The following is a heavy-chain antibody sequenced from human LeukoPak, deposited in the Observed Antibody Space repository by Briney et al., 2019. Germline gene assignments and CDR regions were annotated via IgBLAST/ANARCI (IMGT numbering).Heavy chain of an antibody. CDR3: ARGVAAEPYYYYGMDV. V-gene: IGHV3-21*01. CDR2: ISSSSSYI. Sequence: GGTLRLSCAASGFTFSSYSMNWVRQAPGKGLEWVSSISSSSSYIYYAGSVKGRFTISRDNAKNSLYLQMNSLRAEDTAVYYCARGVAAEPYYYYGMDVWGQGTTVTVSS. CDR1: GFTFSSYS. D-gene: IGHD2-15*01. J-gene: IGHJ6*02.